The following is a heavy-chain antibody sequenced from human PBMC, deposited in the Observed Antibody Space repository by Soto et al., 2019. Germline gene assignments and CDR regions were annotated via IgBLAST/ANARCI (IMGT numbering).Heavy chain of an antibody. J-gene: IGHJ6*03. V-gene: IGHV6-1*01. CDR1: GDSVSSNSAA. Sequence: LSLTCAISGDSVSSNSAAWNWIRLSASRGLEWLARTYYRSRWYNDYAVSVRSRITVNPDTSKNQFSLQLTSVTPEDTAVYYCAGTTSHQWYYMDVWGKGTTVTVSS. D-gene: IGHD1-7*01. CDR3: AGTTSHQWYYMDV. CDR2: TYYRSRWYN.